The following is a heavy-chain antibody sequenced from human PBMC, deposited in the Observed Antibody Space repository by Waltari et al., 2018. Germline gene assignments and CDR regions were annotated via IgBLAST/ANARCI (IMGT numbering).Heavy chain of an antibody. D-gene: IGHD2-21*01. CDR1: GGSISSYY. Sequence: QVQLQESGPGLVKPSETLSLTCTVSGGSISSYYWSWLRQPPGKGLAWIGYIYYSGRTNDNHAHQSRVTISGDTYKSQSSLKLSAVTAADTAVYYCARASRWGGDSGYYYMDVWGKGTTVTVSS. V-gene: IGHV4-59*01. J-gene: IGHJ6*03. CDR2: IYYSGRT. CDR3: ARASRWGGDSGYYYMDV.